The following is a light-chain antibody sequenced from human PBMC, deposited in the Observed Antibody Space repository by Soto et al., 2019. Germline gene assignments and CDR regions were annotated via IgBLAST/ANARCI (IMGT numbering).Light chain of an antibody. CDR2: AAS. CDR1: QSISSY. J-gene: IGKJ4*01. V-gene: IGKV1-39*01. CDR3: QQSYSTPPLT. Sequence: DIQMTQSPSSLSASVGDRVTITCRASQSISSYLNWYQQKPGKAPKLLIYAASSLQSGVPSRFSGSGSGTDFTRHISRLQPEDFATYYCQQSYSTPPLTFGGGTKVEIK.